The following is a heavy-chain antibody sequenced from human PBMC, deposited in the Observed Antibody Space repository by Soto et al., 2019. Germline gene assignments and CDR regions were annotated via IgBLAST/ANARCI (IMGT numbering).Heavy chain of an antibody. Sequence: GGSLRLSCAASGFVFSDHDMHWVRQVPGKGLEWVSEIGVAGDTYCPDSVKGRFTISRENARKTLYLQMTSLRVGDTATYYCVRDRYYGSGSLFENWGQGTPVTVSS. CDR2: IGVAGDT. V-gene: IGHV3-13*01. CDR3: VRDRYYGSGSLFEN. D-gene: IGHD3-10*01. J-gene: IGHJ4*02. CDR1: GFVFSDHD.